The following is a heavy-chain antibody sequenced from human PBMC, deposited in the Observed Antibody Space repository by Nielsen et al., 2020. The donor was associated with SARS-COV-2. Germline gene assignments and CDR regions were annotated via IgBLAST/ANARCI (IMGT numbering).Heavy chain of an antibody. CDR1: GVTFRNYD. D-gene: IGHD3-10*01. CDR2: LSHDESRR. V-gene: IGHV3-30*03. J-gene: IGHJ6*02. Sequence: GGSLRLSCVVSGVTFRNYDMHWVRQVPGQGLEWVAALSHDESRRFFADSVKGRFTISRDNSKNTLYLQMNSLRAEDTAVYYCAREGWFGELFALKYGMDVWGQGTTVTVSS. CDR3: AREGWFGELFALKYGMDV.